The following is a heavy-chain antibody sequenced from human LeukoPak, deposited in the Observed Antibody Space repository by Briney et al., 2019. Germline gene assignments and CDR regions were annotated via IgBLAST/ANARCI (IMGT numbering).Heavy chain of an antibody. CDR1: GGSISSYY. J-gene: IGHJ3*01. D-gene: IGHD2-21*02. CDR3: ASQNIVVVTASDAFDV. Sequence: SETLSLTCTVSGGSISSYYRSWIRQPPGKGLEWIGYIYYSGSTNYNPSLKSRVTISVDTSKNQFSLKLSSVTAADTAVYYCASQNIVVVTASDAFDVWGQGTMVTVSS. CDR2: IYYSGST. V-gene: IGHV4-59*01.